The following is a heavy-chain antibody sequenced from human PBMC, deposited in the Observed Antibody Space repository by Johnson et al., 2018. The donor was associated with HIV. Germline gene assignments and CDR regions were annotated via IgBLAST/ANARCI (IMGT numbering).Heavy chain of an antibody. CDR2: ISWDGGST. Sequence: VQLVESGGVVVQPGGSLRLSCAASGFTFDDYAMHWVRQAPGKGLEWVSLISWDGGSTIYYADSVKGRFTISRDNSKNSLYLQMNSLRAEDTALYYCAKGATSGSLDDAFDIWGQGTMVTVSS. D-gene: IGHD1-26*01. V-gene: IGHV3-43D*03. CDR3: AKGATSGSLDDAFDI. J-gene: IGHJ3*02. CDR1: GFTFDDYA.